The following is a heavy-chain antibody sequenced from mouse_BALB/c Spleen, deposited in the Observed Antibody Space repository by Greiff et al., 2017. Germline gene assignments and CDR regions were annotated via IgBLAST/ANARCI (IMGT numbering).Heavy chain of an antibody. J-gene: IGHJ4*01. CDR1: GFTFNTYA. Sequence: EVQLVESGGGLVQPKGSLKLSCAASGFTFNTYAMNWVRQAPGKGLEWVARIRSKSNNYATYYADSVKDRFTISRDDSQSMLYLQMNNLKTEDTAMYYCVRGSRYDAMDYWGQGTSVTVSS. CDR2: IRSKSNNYAT. V-gene: IGHV10-1*02. CDR3: VRGSRYDAMDY. D-gene: IGHD2-14*01.